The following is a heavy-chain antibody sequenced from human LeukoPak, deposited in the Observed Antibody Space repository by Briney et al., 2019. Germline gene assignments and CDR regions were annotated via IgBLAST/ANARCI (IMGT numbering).Heavy chain of an antibody. Sequence: ASVKVSCKASGYTFTNYAMNWMRQAPGQGLEWMGWINTNTENPTYAQGFTGRFVFSLDTSVSTAFLQISSLKAEDTAVYYCARDDRWGYEQSGFDIWGQGTMVTVSS. D-gene: IGHD5-12*01. V-gene: IGHV7-4-1*02. J-gene: IGHJ3*02. CDR2: INTNTENP. CDR1: GYTFTNYA. CDR3: ARDDRWGYEQSGFDI.